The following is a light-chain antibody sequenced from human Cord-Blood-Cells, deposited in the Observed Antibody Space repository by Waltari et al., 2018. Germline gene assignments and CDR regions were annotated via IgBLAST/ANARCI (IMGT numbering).Light chain of an antibody. J-gene: IGLJ2*01. CDR1: RSNLGHHY. CDR2: DKN. V-gene: IGLV1-51*01. CDR3: GTWDSSLSAVV. Sequence: QSVLTPQPPVSAAPRQKLNIYCYGRRSNLGHHYESCYQQLPGTAPKLLMYDKNKRPSGIPDRFSGSKSGSSATLGITGLQTGDEADYDCGTWDSSLSAVVFGGGTKLTVL.